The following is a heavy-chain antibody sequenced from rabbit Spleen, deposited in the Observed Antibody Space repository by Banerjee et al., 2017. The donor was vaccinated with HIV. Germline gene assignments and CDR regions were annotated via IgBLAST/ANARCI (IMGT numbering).Heavy chain of an antibody. J-gene: IGHJ6*01. CDR2: IDTGSSGFT. Sequence: QEQLEESGGDLVKPGASLTLTCTASGFTLSSCWMCWVRQAPGKGLEWIACIDTGSSGFTYFASWAKGRFTISKTSSTTVTLQMTSLTAADTATYFCARDTGSSFSSYGMDLWGPGTLVTVS. CDR3: ARDTGSSFSSYGMDL. V-gene: IGHV1S45*01. D-gene: IGHD8-1*01. CDR1: GFTLSSCW.